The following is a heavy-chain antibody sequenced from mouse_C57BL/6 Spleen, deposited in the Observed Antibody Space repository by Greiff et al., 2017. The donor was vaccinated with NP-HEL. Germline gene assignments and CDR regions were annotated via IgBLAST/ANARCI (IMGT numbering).Heavy chain of an antibody. V-gene: IGHV2-6*01. CDR2: IWGVGST. Sequence: VKLMESGPGLVAPSQSLSITCTVSGFSLTSYGVDWVRQSPGKGLAWLGVIWGVGSTNYNSALKSILSISKDNSKSQVFLKMNSLQTDDTAMYYCASGRDYYGSSSFAYWGQGTLVTVSA. CDR1: GFSLTSYG. CDR3: ASGRDYYGSSSFAY. D-gene: IGHD1-1*01. J-gene: IGHJ3*01.